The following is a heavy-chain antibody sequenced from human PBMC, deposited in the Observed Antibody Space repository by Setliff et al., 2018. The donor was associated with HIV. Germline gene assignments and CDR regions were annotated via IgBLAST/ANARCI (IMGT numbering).Heavy chain of an antibody. CDR3: ARAGRTLAVAGRTYFDY. J-gene: IGHJ4*02. CDR2: VNSDGSST. V-gene: IGHV3-74*01. CDR1: GFSFSSYW. Sequence: GESLKISCAASGFSFSSYWMHWVRQVPGKGLVWVSAVNSDGSSTSYADSVKGRFTISRDNAKNTLYLQMNSLRAEDTAVYYCARAGRTLAVAGRTYFDYWGQGTLVTVSS. D-gene: IGHD6-19*01.